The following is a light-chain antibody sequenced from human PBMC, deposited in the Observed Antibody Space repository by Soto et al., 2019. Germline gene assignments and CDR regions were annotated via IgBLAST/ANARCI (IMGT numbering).Light chain of an antibody. V-gene: IGLV2-23*02. CDR2: EVS. CDR3: CSYARSSTYV. Sequence: QSVLTQPASVSGSPGQSITISCTGTSSDVGSYNPVSWYQQHPGKAPKLMIYEVSKRLSGLSNRFSASKSGNTASLTISGLQAEDEADYYCCSYARSSTYVFGTGTKVTVL. J-gene: IGLJ1*01. CDR1: SSDVGSYNP.